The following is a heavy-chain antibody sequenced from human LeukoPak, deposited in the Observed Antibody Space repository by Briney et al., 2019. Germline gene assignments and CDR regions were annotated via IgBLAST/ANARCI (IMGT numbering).Heavy chain of an antibody. Sequence: PGGSLRLSCAASGFTFSSYSMNWVRQAPGKGLEWVSSISSSSSYIYYADSVKGRFTISRDNAKNSLYLQMNSLRAEDTAVYYCARDFYSGYGQRVGYYFDYWGQGTLVTVSS. V-gene: IGHV3-21*01. CDR1: GFTFSSYS. D-gene: IGHD5-12*01. CDR2: ISSSSSYI. CDR3: ARDFYSGYGQRVGYYFDY. J-gene: IGHJ4*02.